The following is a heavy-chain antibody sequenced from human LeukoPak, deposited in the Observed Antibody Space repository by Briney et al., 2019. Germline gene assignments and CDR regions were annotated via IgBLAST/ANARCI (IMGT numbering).Heavy chain of an antibody. CDR3: ARYSTSRAFDL. D-gene: IGHD2/OR15-2a*01. V-gene: IGHV4-38-2*01. J-gene: IGHJ4*02. CDR1: GYSISSGYY. CDR2: IHHSGTT. Sequence: SETLSLTCAVSGYSISSGYYWGWIRQPPGKGLECVATIHHSGTTYYDPSLKSQATISVDTPKDQFSLKLSSVTAADTAVYYCARYSTSRAFDLWGQGSLVTVSS.